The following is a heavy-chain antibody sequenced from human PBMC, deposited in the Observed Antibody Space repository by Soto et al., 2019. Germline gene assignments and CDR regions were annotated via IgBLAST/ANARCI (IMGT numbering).Heavy chain of an antibody. CDR2: ISWNSSYT. D-gene: IGHD5-18*01. CDR1: GFTFGDYA. V-gene: IGHV3-9*01. Sequence: PVGSLRLSCAASGFTFGDYAMHWVRQAPGKGLEWVSGISWNSSYTNYADSVKGRFTISRDNAKNSLYLQMNSLRAEDTAVYYCARDRRKIQLWEPFDYWGQGTLVTVSS. CDR3: ARDRRKIQLWEPFDY. J-gene: IGHJ4*02.